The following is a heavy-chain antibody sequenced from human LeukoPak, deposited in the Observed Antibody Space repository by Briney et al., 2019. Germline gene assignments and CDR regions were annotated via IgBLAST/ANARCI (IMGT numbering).Heavy chain of an antibody. V-gene: IGHV3-30-3*01. D-gene: IGHD6-19*01. CDR2: ISYDGNNK. Sequence: GGSLRLSCAASGFTFSSYVMHWVRQAPGKGLEWVALISYDGNNKYYADSVKGRFTISRDNSKNTLYLQMNSLRAEDTAVYYCAKEKQQWLVWDYWGQGTLVTVSS. CDR1: GFTFSSYV. CDR3: AKEKQQWLVWDY. J-gene: IGHJ4*02.